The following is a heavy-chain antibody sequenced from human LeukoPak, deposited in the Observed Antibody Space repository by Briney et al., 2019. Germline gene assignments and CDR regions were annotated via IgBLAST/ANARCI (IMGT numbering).Heavy chain of an antibody. CDR2: VSSISTYI. J-gene: IGHJ4*02. Sequence: GGSLRLSCAASGFTFSSYAMHWVRQGPGKGLEWVAFVSSISTYIFYADSVKGRFTISRDNAKKSLYLQMNSLRAEDTAVYYCARNYDFWSGYLDYWGQGTLVTVSS. CDR3: ARNYDFWSGYLDY. D-gene: IGHD3-3*01. CDR1: GFTFSSYA. V-gene: IGHV3-21*04.